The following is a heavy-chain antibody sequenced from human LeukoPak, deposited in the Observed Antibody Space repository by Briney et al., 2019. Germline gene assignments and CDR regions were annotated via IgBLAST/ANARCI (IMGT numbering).Heavy chain of an antibody. CDR2: IGSGGYR. V-gene: IGHV3-23*01. Sequence: PGGSLRLSCVASGLTLSNYDTTWVRQAPGKGLEYVSSIGSGGYRFYGGSVKGHFSISRDNSQNTVYLQMNSLRGEDTAIYFCATKLPDASSYFDFWGQGILVTVSS. D-gene: IGHD6-6*01. J-gene: IGHJ4*02. CDR3: ATKLPDASSYFDF. CDR1: GLTLSNYD.